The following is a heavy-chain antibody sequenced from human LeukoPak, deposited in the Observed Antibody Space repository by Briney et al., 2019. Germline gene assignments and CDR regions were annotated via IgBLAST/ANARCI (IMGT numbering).Heavy chain of an antibody. D-gene: IGHD4-17*01. V-gene: IGHV3-30*18. CDR3: AKRPSDYGDYVSYFDY. Sequence: GGSLRLSCAASGFSFISYGMHWARQAPGKGLEWVGVISDDGRRKDYADSVKGRFTISRDNSKDTPYLQMNSLRAEDTAVYYCAKRPSDYGDYVSYFDYWGQGTLVTVSS. CDR1: GFSFISYG. CDR2: ISDDGRRK. J-gene: IGHJ4*02.